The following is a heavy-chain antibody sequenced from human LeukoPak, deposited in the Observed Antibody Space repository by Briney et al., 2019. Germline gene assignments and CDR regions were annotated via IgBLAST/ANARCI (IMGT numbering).Heavy chain of an antibody. CDR2: IYTSGST. CDR3: ARSVDTAMRGYYYYYMDV. CDR1: GGSISSGSYY. J-gene: IGHJ6*03. Sequence: SQTLSLTCTVSGGSISSGSYYWSWIRQPAGRGLGWIGRIYTSGSTNYNPSLKSRVTISVDTSKNQFSLKLSSVTAADTAVYYCARSVDTAMRGYYYYYMDVWGKGTTLTASS. D-gene: IGHD5-18*01. V-gene: IGHV4-61*02.